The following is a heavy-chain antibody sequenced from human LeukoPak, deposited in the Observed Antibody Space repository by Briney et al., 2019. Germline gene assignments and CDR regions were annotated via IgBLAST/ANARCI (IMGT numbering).Heavy chain of an antibody. D-gene: IGHD5-12*01. J-gene: IGHJ6*03. CDR1: GGSISSYY. CDR3: ARGFGYPHYYYYMDV. V-gene: IGHV4-59*01. CDR2: IYYSGST. Sequence: SETLSLTCTVSGGSISSYYWSWIRQPPGKGLEWIGYIYYSGSTNYNPSLESRVTISVDTSKNQFSLKLSSVTAADTAVYYCARGFGYPHYYYYMDVWGKGTTVTVSS.